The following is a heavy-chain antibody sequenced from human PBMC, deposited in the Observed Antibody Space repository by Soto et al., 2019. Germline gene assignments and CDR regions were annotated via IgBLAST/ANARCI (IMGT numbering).Heavy chain of an antibody. Sequence: PSETLSLTCTVPGGSISSGDYYWSWIRQPPGNGLEWIGYIHYSGSTYYNPPLKSRVVMSVDTSKNQFSLQLSSVTAADTAVYYCARAGATYFTTTDCYMSPAYYYVMDVWGQGTTVS. J-gene: IGHJ6*02. V-gene: IGHV4-30-4*01. D-gene: IGHD2-2*02. CDR3: ARAGATYFTTTDCYMSPAYYYVMDV. CDR2: IHYSGST. CDR1: GGSISSGDYY.